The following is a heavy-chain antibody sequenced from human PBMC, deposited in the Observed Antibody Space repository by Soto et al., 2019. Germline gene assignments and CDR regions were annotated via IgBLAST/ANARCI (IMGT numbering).Heavy chain of an antibody. V-gene: IGHV2-70*01. CDR3: ARILVGAQDYYYGLDV. J-gene: IGHJ6*02. Sequence: SGPTLVNPTQTLTLTRTFSGFSLSTSGMCVSWIRQPPGKALEWLALIDWDDDKYYTTSLKTRLTISKDTSKNQVVLTMTNMDPVDTATYYCARILVGAQDYYYGLDVWGQGTTVTVSS. CDR2: IDWDDDK. CDR1: GFSLSTSGMC. D-gene: IGHD1-26*01.